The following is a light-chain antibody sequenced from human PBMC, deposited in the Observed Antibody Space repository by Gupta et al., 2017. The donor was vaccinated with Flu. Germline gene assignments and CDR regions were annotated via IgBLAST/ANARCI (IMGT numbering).Light chain of an antibody. CDR3: AAWDDSLFVPSV. Sequence: QSVLTQPPSASGTPGQRVTISCSGSSSNIGSNYVYWHQQLPGTAPKLLLYRNNQRPSGVPDRVSGSKSGNSVPLYISGLRSEDEAHHYGAAWDDSLFVPSVFGG. CDR1: SSNIGSNY. V-gene: IGLV1-47*01. CDR2: RNN. J-gene: IGLJ3*02.